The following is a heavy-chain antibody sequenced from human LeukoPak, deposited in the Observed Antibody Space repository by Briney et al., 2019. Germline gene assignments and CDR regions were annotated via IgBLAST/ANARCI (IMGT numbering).Heavy chain of an antibody. CDR3: ARESILIRTRAFDI. CDR2: ISYDGSNE. V-gene: IGHV3-30-3*01. J-gene: IGHJ3*02. CDR1: GFTFSGSA. D-gene: IGHD3-9*01. Sequence: GALRLSCAASGFTFSGSAMHWVRQAPGKGLEWVAVISYDGSNEYYADSVKGRFTISRDNSKNTLYLQMNSLRAEDTAVHYCARESILIRTRAFDIWGQGTRVTVSS.